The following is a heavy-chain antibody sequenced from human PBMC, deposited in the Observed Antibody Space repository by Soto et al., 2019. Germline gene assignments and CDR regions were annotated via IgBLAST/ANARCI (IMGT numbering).Heavy chain of an antibody. J-gene: IGHJ4*02. V-gene: IGHV3-20*04. CDR2: INWNGGST. CDR3: ARDGSFDSSGYYVDY. CDR1: GFTFDDYG. D-gene: IGHD3-22*01. Sequence: EVQLVESGGGVVRPGGSLRLSCAASGFTFDDYGMSWVRQAPGKELEWVPGINWNGGSTGYADSVKGRFTISRDNAKNSLYVQMNSLRAEDTALYYCARDGSFDSSGYYVDYWGPGTLVTVSS.